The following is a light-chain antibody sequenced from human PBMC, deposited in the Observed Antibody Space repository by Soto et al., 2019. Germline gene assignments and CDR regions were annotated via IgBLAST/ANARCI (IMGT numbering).Light chain of an antibody. CDR1: SSDVGGYNY. V-gene: IGLV2-8*01. CDR3: SSRAGSNPYV. CDR2: EVD. Sequence: QAVVTQPPSASGSPGQSVTISCTGTSSDVGGYNYVSWYQQHPGKAPKLMIYEVDKRPSGVPDRFSGSKSGSTASLTVSGLQAEDEADYYCSSRAGSNPYVFGTGTKLTVL. J-gene: IGLJ1*01.